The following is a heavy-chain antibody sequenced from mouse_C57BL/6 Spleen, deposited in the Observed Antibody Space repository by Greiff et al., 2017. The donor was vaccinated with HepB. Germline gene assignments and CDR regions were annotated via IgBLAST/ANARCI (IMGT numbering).Heavy chain of an antibody. CDR3: ARHDFLYYFDY. Sequence: EVQGVESGGDLVKPGGSLKLSCAASGFTFSSYGMSWVRQTPDKRLEWVATISSGGSYTYYPDSVKGRFTISRVTAKNTLYLQLSSLKSEDTAMYDCARHDFLYYFDYWGQGTTLTVSS. J-gene: IGHJ2*01. CDR2: ISSGGSYT. V-gene: IGHV5-6*01. CDR1: GFTFSSYG.